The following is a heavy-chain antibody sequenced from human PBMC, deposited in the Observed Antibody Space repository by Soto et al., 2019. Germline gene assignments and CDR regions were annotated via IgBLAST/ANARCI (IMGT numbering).Heavy chain of an antibody. J-gene: IGHJ3*02. D-gene: IGHD5-18*01. V-gene: IGHV3-64*01. CDR2: ISSNGVTT. CDR1: GFTFSSYA. CDR3: AREPCANSYGCDAFDI. Sequence: PGGSLRLSCAASGFTFSSYAMHWVRQTPGKGLEYVSAISSNGVTTNYANSVKGRFTISRDYSKNTLYLQMGSLRAEDMAVYYCAREPCANSYGCDAFDIWGQGTMVTVSS.